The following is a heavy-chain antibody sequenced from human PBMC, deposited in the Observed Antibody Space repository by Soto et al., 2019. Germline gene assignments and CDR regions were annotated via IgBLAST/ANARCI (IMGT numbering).Heavy chain of an antibody. D-gene: IGHD3-22*01. Sequence: SVKVSCKASGGTFRSYSISWVLQAPGQGLEWMGGIIPIFGTANYAQKFQGRVTITADESTSTAYMELSSLRSEDTAVYYCARGAITTQYYYDSSGYHYYFDYWGQGTLVTVSS. CDR3: ARGAITTQYYYDSSGYHYYFDY. CDR2: IIPIFGTA. J-gene: IGHJ4*02. CDR1: GGTFRSYS. V-gene: IGHV1-69*13.